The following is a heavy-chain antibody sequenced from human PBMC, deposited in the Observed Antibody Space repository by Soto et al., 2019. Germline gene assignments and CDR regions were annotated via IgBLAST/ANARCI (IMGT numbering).Heavy chain of an antibody. V-gene: IGHV3-15*07. J-gene: IGHJ6*02. CDR2: IRSKIDGGTT. CDR3: LNSMDV. CDR1: SFTVSDAW. Sequence: EVQMVESGGGLVNPGGSLRLSCAASSFTVSDAWMNWVRQAPGKGLEWVARIRSKIDGGTTDYAAPVKGRFTISRDDSKNTIYLQMNSLRTEDTGVYYCLNSMDVWGQGTTVTVSS.